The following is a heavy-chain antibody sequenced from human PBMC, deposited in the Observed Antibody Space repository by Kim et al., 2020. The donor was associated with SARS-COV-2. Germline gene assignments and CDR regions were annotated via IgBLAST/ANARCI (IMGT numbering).Heavy chain of an antibody. V-gene: IGHV5-51*01. CDR1: GYSFTSYW. D-gene: IGHD3-22*01. CDR3: ARQKNYYDSSGYYYYYYGMDV. J-gene: IGHJ6*02. CDR2: IYHGDSDT. Sequence: GESLKISCKGSGYSFTSYWIGWVRQMPGKGLEWMGIIYHGDSDTRYSPSFQGQVTISADKSISTAYLQWSSLKASDTAMYYCARQKNYYDSSGYYYYYYGMDVWGQGTTVTVSS.